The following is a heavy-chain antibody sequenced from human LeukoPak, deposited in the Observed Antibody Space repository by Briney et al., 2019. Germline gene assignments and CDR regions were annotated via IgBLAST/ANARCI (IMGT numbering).Heavy chain of an antibody. Sequence: KPSETLSLTCAVYGGSFSGYYWSWIRQPPGKGLEWIGEINHSGSTNYNPSLKSRVTISVDTSKNQFSLKLSSVTAADTAVYYCARASYYYDSSGPLYYFDYWGQGTLVTVSS. V-gene: IGHV4-34*01. D-gene: IGHD3-22*01. J-gene: IGHJ4*02. CDR3: ARASYYYDSSGPLYYFDY. CDR1: GGSFSGYY. CDR2: INHSGST.